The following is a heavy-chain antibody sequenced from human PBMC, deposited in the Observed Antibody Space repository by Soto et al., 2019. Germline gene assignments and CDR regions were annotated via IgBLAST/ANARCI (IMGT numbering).Heavy chain of an antibody. CDR1: GGSISSSSYY. CDR3: ARHRSAAGTGYYYMDV. D-gene: IGHD6-13*01. CDR2: IYYSGST. J-gene: IGHJ6*03. V-gene: IGHV4-39*01. Sequence: SETLSLTCTVSGGSISSSSYYWGWIRQPPGKGLEWIGSIYYSGSTYYNPSLKSRVTISVDTSKNQFSLKLSSVTAADTAVYYCARHRSAAGTGYYYMDVWGKGTTVTVSS.